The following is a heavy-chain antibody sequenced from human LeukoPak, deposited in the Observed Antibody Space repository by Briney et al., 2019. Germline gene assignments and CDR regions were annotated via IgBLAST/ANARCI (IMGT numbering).Heavy chain of an antibody. Sequence: VASVKVSCKASGGTFTTYSITWVRQAPGQGLEWMGRISPILGVNYYTQKFQGRVTISADKSMITAYMDLSRLRSEDTAVYYCAREMGYDILTGYFNFDYWGQGTLVTVSS. CDR1: GGTFTTYS. J-gene: IGHJ4*02. V-gene: IGHV1-69*04. D-gene: IGHD3-9*01. CDR2: ISPILGVN. CDR3: AREMGYDILTGYFNFDY.